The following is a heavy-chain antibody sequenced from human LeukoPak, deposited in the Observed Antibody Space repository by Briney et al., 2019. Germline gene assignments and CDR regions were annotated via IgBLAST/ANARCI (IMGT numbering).Heavy chain of an antibody. D-gene: IGHD1-14*01. CDR2: VKSDGTAT. Sequence: GGSLRLSCAASGFIFSSHLMHWVRQAQGTGLVWVSSVKSDGTATNYADSVKGRITISRDNAKNTLYLQMNSLRVEDTAVYYCVRKFATGDWGQGTLVTVSS. CDR1: GFIFSSHL. V-gene: IGHV3-74*01. J-gene: IGHJ4*02. CDR3: VRKFATGD.